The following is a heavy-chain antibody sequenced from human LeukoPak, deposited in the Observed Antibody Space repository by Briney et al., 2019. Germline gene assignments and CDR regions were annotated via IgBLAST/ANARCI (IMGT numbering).Heavy chain of an antibody. D-gene: IGHD1-1*01. V-gene: IGHV3-7*04. Sequence: PGGSLRLSCAASGFTFNYYWMNWVRPAPGKELQWVSNINQDGSQEYYVDSVKGRFTISRDNAKNSLYLQINSLRAEDTAVYYCARDNSRNDLEYWGQGTLVSVSS. CDR3: ARDNSRNDLEY. J-gene: IGHJ4*02. CDR2: INQDGSQE. CDR1: GFTFNYYW.